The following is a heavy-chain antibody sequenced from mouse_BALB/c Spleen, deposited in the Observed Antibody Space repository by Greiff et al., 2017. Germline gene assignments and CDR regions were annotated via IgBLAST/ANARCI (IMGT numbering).Heavy chain of an antibody. D-gene: IGHD3-2*02. Sequence: EVQRVESGGGLVKPGGSLKLSCAASGFTFSSYAMSWVRQTPEKRLEWVASISSGGSTYYPDSVKGRFTISRDNAKNTLYLQMSSLKSEDTAMYYCARQATGYAMDYWGQGTSVTVSS. CDR3: ARQATGYAMDY. CDR1: GFTFSSYA. V-gene: IGHV5-6-5*01. CDR2: ISSGGST. J-gene: IGHJ4*01.